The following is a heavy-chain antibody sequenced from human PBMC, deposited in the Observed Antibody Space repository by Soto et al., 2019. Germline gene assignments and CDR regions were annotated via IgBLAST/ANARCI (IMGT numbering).Heavy chain of an antibody. Sequence: QVQLVESGGGVVQPGRSLRLSCAASGFTFSSYGMHRVRQAPGKGLEGVAVISYDGSNKYYADSVKGRFPISRDNSKNTLYMQMNSLRAENTAVYYCAKGIGVGATGYFDYWGQGTLVTVSS. D-gene: IGHD1-26*01. J-gene: IGHJ4*02. V-gene: IGHV3-30*18. CDR2: ISYDGSNK. CDR1: GFTFSSYG. CDR3: AKGIGVGATGYFDY.